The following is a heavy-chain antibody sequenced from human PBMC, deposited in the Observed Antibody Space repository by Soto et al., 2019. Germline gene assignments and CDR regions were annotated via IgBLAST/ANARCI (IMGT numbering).Heavy chain of an antibody. CDR1: GFTFSSYA. D-gene: IGHD3-3*01. CDR3: AKQRVVLRFLEWSYGYYY. V-gene: IGHV3-23*01. CDR2: ISGSGGST. Sequence: EVQLLESGGGLVQPGGSLRLSCAASGFTFSSYAMSWVRQAPGKGLEWVSAISGSGGSTYYADSVKGRFTISRDNSKNTLYLQMNSLRAEDTAVYYCAKQRVVLRFLEWSYGYYYLGQRNLVTVSS. J-gene: IGHJ4*02.